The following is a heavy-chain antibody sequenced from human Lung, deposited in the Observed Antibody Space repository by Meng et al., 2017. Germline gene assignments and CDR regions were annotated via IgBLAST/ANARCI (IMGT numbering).Heavy chain of an antibody. D-gene: IGHD7-27*01. CDR3: AKKGWLYWGSGDDY. CDR1: GFTFSRYA. Sequence: VHPCESGVGLVQPGGSLKLCGAAFGFTFSRYAMSWVRQAPGKGLEWVSAISGSGSSPYYADSVKGRFTISRDNSKNTLYLQMNSLRAEDTAVYYCAKKGWLYWGSGDDYWGQGTLVTVSS. CDR2: ISGSGSSP. J-gene: IGHJ4*02. V-gene: IGHV3-23*01.